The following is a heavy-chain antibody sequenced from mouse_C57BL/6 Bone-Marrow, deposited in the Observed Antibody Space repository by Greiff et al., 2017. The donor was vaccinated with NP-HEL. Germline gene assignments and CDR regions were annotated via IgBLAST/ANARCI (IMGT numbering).Heavy chain of an antibody. CDR2: IYWDDDK. CDR3: ARRPPLYYFDY. V-gene: IGHV8-12*01. J-gene: IGHJ2*01. Sequence: QVTLKVSGPGILQPSQTLSLTCSFSGFSLSTSGMGVSWIRQPSGKGLEWLAHIYWDDDKRYNPSLKSRLTISKYTSRNQVFLKITSVDTADTATYYCARRPPLYYFDYWGQGTTLTVSS. CDR1: GFSLSTSGMG.